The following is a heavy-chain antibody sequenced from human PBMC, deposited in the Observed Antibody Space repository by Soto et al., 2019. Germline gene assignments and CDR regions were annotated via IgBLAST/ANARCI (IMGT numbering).Heavy chain of an antibody. Sequence: GGSLRLSCAASGFTFSSYGMHWVRQAPGKGLEWVAVIWYDGSNKYYADSVKGRFTISRDNSKNTLYLQMNSLRAEDTAVYYCARDDGYGDSPTPYWGQGTLVTVSS. CDR3: ARDDGYGDSPTPY. V-gene: IGHV3-33*01. CDR2: IWYDGSNK. CDR1: GFTFSSYG. D-gene: IGHD4-17*01. J-gene: IGHJ4*02.